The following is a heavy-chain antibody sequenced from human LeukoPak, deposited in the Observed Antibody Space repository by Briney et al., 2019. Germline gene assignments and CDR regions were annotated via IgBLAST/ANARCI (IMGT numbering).Heavy chain of an antibody. D-gene: IGHD2-15*01. CDR2: INHSGST. CDR1: GFTFTSYG. CDR3: ARRPGVVVPRARNWFDP. J-gene: IGHJ5*02. Sequence: GSLRLSCAASGFTFTSYGMNWVRQPPGKGLEWIGEINHSGSTNYNPSLKSRVTISVDTSKNQFSLKLSSVTAADTAVYYCARRPGVVVPRARNWFDPWGQGTLVTVSS. V-gene: IGHV4-34*01.